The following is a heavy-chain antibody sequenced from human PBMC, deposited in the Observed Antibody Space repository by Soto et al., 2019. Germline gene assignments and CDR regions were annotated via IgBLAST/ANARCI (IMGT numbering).Heavy chain of an antibody. CDR1: GGSINNAGYY. V-gene: IGHV4-31*03. Sequence: QVQLQESGPGLVKPSQTLSLTCTVSGGSINNAGYYWTWIRQHPRKGLEWIGYIYYSGNTFYNPSLESRVSMSVETSKNQFSLNLTSVTAADPAVFYCARADWSGWIDYWGHGTLVTVSS. CDR2: IYYSGNT. J-gene: IGHJ4*01. D-gene: IGHD6-19*01. CDR3: ARADWSGWIDY.